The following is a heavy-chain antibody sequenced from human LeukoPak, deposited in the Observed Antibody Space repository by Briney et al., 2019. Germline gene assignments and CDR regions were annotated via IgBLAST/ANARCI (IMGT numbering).Heavy chain of an antibody. CDR1: GGSIRSNY. D-gene: IGHD6-19*01. Sequence: SENLSLTCSVFGGSIRSNYWSWIRQRPGNGLEWIGHISYSWSTNYNPSLKSRVTIYINTSKTQFSLNLSSVTASDTSVYYCARGYSPPSSGFDYWGQGTLVTVSS. CDR3: ARGYSPPSSGFDY. V-gene: IGHV4-59*08. CDR2: ISYSWST. J-gene: IGHJ4*02.